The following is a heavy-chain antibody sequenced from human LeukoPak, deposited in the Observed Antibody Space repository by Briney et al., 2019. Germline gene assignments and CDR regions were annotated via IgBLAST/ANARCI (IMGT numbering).Heavy chain of an antibody. CDR2: ISYDGSNK. CDR1: GFTFSSYG. Sequence: QPGGSLRLSCAASGFTFSSYGMHWVRQAPGKGLEWVAVISYDGSNKYYADSVKGRFTISRDNSKNTLYLQMNSLRAEDTAVYYCAKSRTSGGSPYDYWGQGTLVTVSS. CDR3: AKSRTSGGSPYDY. V-gene: IGHV3-30*18. D-gene: IGHD3-10*01. J-gene: IGHJ4*02.